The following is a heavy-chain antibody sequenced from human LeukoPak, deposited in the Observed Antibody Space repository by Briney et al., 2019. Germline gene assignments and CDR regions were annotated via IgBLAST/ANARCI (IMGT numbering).Heavy chain of an antibody. CDR3: ARDLQLDY. CDR2: ISNSSSYI. V-gene: IGHV3-21*01. J-gene: IGHJ4*02. D-gene: IGHD2-2*01. CDR1: GFTFSSYS. Sequence: GGSLRLSCAASGFTFSSYSMNWVRQAPGKGLEWVSSISNSSSYIYYADSVKGRFTISRDNAKNSLYLQMNSLRAEDTAVYYCARDLQLDYWGQGTLVTVSS.